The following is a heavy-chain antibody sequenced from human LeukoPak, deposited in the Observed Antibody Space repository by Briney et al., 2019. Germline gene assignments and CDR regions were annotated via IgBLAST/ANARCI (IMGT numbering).Heavy chain of an antibody. CDR2: ISAYNGNT. CDR3: AVFSGSYFPTLDFDY. D-gene: IGHD1-26*01. Sequence: ASVKVSCTASGYTFTSYGISWVRQAPGQGLEWMGWISAYNGNTNYAQKLQGRVTMTTETSTSTAYMELSSLRSDDTAVYYCAVFSGSYFPTLDFDYWGQGTLVTVSS. J-gene: IGHJ4*02. V-gene: IGHV1-18*01. CDR1: GYTFTSYG.